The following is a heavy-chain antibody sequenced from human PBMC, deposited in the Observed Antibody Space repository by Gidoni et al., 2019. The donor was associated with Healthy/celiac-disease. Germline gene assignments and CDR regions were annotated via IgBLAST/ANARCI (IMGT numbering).Heavy chain of an antibody. CDR3: ARRRGDYCSGGSCYSDWYFDL. CDR2: IYYSGST. CDR1: GGSISRSSYY. Sequence: QLQLQESGPGLVKPSETLSLTCTVSGGSISRSSYYWGWIRQPPGTGLEWSGSIYYSGSTYYNPSLKSRVTISVDTSKNQFSLKLGSVTAADTAVYYCARRRGDYCSGGSCYSDWYFDLWGRGTLVTVSS. V-gene: IGHV4-39*01. J-gene: IGHJ2*01. D-gene: IGHD2-15*01.